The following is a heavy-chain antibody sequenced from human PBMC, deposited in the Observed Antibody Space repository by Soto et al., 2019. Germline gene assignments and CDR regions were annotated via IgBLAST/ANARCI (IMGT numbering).Heavy chain of an antibody. CDR1: GGSISSGDYY. V-gene: IGHV4-61*08. J-gene: IGHJ4*02. CDR3: ASSTASADLDY. D-gene: IGHD2-8*02. Sequence: PSETLSLTCTVSGGSISSGDYYWSWIRQPPGKGLEWIGYIFYSGSTNYNPSLKSRITISIDASKNQFSLNLRSVTAADTATYYCASSTASADLDYWGQGTLVTVSS. CDR2: IFYSGST.